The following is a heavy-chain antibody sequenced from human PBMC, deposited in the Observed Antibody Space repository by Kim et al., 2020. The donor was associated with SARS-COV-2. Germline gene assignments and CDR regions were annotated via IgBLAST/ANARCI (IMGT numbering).Heavy chain of an antibody. Sequence: KFQARDTITRNTSISTAYMELSSLRSEDTAVYYCAREYYDSSGLGAFDIWGQGTMVTVSS. J-gene: IGHJ3*02. V-gene: IGHV1-8*01. CDR3: AREYYDSSGLGAFDI. D-gene: IGHD3-22*01.